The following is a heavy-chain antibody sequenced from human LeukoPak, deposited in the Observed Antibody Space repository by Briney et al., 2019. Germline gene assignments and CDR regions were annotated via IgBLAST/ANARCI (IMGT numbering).Heavy chain of an antibody. V-gene: IGHV3-53*01. J-gene: IGHJ4*02. CDR1: GFTVSSNS. D-gene: IGHD4/OR15-4a*01. Sequence: GGSLRLSCTVSGFTVSSNSMSWVRQAPGKGLEWVSFIYNSSRIHYSDSVKGRFTISRDNSKNTLYLQMNSLRAEDTAVYYRARRAGAYSHPYDYWGQGTLVTVSS. CDR2: IYNSSRI. CDR3: ARRAGAYSHPYDY.